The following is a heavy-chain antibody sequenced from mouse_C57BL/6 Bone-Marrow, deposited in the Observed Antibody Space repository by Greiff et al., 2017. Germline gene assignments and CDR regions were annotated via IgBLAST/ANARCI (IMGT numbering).Heavy chain of an antibody. CDR2: IWTGGGA. J-gene: IGHJ4*01. CDR3: ARNAGSYAMDY. Sequence: QVQLQQSGPGLVAPSQSLSITCTVSGFSLTSYAISWVRQPPGKGLAWLGVIWTGGGANYNSALKSRLSISKDNSKSQVFLKMNRLQTDDTARYYCARNAGSYAMDYWGQGTSVTVSS. CDR1: GFSLTSYA. V-gene: IGHV2-9-1*01.